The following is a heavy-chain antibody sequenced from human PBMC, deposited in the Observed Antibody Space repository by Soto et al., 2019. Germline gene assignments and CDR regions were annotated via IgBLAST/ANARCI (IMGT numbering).Heavy chain of an antibody. V-gene: IGHV3-43*01. CDR2: ISWDGGST. CDR3: AKLTRPAAFAGYFDY. J-gene: IGHJ4*02. CDR1: GFTFDDYT. Sequence: PGGSLRLSCAASGFTFDDYTMHWVRQAPGKGLEWVSLISWDGGSTYYADSVKGRFTISRGNSKNSLYLQMNSLRTEDTALYYCAKLTRPAAFAGYFDYWGQGTRVTVSS. D-gene: IGHD2-2*01.